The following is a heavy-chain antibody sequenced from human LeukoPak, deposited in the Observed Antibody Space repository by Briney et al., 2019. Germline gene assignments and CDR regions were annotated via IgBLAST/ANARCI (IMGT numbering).Heavy chain of an antibody. V-gene: IGHV3-48*01. CDR2: ISSSTNTI. D-gene: IGHD2-21*02. CDR3: VRASHVVVVTGIPQGYYYYMDV. J-gene: IGHJ6*03. CDR1: GFIFSTYS. Sequence: NPGGSLRLSCAASGFIFSTYSMNWVRQAPGKGLEWVSYISSSTNTIYYADSVKGRFTISRDNAKSSLFLQMSSLRAEDTAVYYCVRASHVVVVTGIPQGYYYYMDVWGKGTTVTVSS.